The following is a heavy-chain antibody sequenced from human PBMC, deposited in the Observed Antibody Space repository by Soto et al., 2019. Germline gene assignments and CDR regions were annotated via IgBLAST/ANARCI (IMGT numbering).Heavy chain of an antibody. CDR2: IRSKAYGGTT. Sequence: GGSLRLSCTASGFTFGDYAMSWFRQAPGKGLEWVGFIRSKAYGGTTEYAASVKGRFTISRDDSKSIAYLQMNSLKTEDTAVYYCTSEGSGYDYSYFDYWGQGTLVTVSS. V-gene: IGHV3-49*03. D-gene: IGHD5-12*01. CDR3: TSEGSGYDYSYFDY. CDR1: GFTFGDYA. J-gene: IGHJ4*02.